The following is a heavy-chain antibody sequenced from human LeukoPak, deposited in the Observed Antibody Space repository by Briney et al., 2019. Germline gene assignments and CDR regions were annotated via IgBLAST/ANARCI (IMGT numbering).Heavy chain of an antibody. J-gene: IGHJ6*03. CDR3: ARGLGYYYYMDV. CDR2: INHSGST. D-gene: IGHD7-27*01. Sequence: KPSETLSLTCAVYGGSFSGYYWSWIRQPPGKGLEWIGEINHSGSTNYNPSLKSRVTISVDTSKNQFSLKLSSVTAADTAVYYCARGLGYYYYMDVRGKGTTVTVSS. V-gene: IGHV4-34*01. CDR1: GGSFSGYY.